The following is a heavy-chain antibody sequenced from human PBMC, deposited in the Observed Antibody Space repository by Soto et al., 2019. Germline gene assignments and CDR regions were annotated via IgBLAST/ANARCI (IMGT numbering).Heavy chain of an antibody. D-gene: IGHD3-16*01. CDR3: VRDYYDTTGYPNTFDM. Sequence: VGSLRLSCAASGFTLSRHTMNWVRQAPGKGLEWVSFIGSRTSDIYYADSVKGRFTISRDNAKNSLYLDLTRLRAEDTAVYFCVRDYYDTTGYPNTFDMWGQGTMVTVSS. J-gene: IGHJ3*02. V-gene: IGHV3-21*01. CDR1: GFTLSRHT. CDR2: IGSRTSDI.